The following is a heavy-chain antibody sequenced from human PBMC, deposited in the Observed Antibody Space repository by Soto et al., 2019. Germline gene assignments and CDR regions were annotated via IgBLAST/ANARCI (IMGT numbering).Heavy chain of an antibody. J-gene: IGHJ5*02. CDR3: ARDYFDLLPTPRWFHP. CDR2: ISAYNGNT. CDR1: GYTFTSYG. D-gene: IGHD3-9*01. Sequence: GASVKVSCKASGYTFTSYGISWVRQAPGQGLEWMGWISAYNGNTNYAQKLQGRVTMTTDTSTSTAYMELRSLRSDDTAVYYCARDYFDLLPTPRWFHPWGQGTLVTVSS. V-gene: IGHV1-18*01.